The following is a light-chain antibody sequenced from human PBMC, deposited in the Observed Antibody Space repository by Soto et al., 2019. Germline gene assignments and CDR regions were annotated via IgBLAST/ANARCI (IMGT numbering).Light chain of an antibody. V-gene: IGKV3D-11*02. CDR2: DAS. CDR1: QSVSNY. Sequence: EIVLTQSPATLSLSPGERATLSCRASQSVSNYLAWYQQKPGPAPMLLIYDASNSATGIPARFSGSGPGTEFTLTSSSLETEEFAVYYCQQRSNLPFTFGPGTKVDIK. J-gene: IGKJ3*01. CDR3: QQRSNLPFT.